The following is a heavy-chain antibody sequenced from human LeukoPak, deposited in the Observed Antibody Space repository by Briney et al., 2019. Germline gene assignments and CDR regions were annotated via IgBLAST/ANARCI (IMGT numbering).Heavy chain of an antibody. CDR3: AREGGTVWFDP. D-gene: IGHD3-16*01. CDR1: GGSISSYY. J-gene: IGHJ5*02. V-gene: IGHV4-59*01. Sequence: PSETLSLTCTVSGGSISSYYWSWIRQPPGKGLEWIGYVYYSGSTNYNPSLKSRVTISVDTSKNQFSLKLSSVTAADTAVYYCAREGGTVWFDPWGQGTLVTVS. CDR2: VYYSGST.